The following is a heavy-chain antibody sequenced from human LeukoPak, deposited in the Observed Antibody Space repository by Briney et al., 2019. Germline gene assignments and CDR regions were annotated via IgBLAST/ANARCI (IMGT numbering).Heavy chain of an antibody. V-gene: IGHV5-51*01. CDR1: GYSFTNNW. J-gene: IGHJ3*01. CDR3: ARHPFYYDSSGYFDV. CDR2: IYPGDSDT. D-gene: IGHD3-22*01. Sequence: GESLKISCKASGYSFTNNWIGWVRQMPGKGLEWMGIIYPGDSDTRYSPSFQGQATISADKSISTAYLQWSSLKASDTAMYYCARHPFYYDSSGYFDVWGQGTMVTVS.